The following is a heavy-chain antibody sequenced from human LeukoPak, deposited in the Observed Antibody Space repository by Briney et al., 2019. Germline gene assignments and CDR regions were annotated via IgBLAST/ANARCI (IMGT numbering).Heavy chain of an antibody. CDR3: AREGRDCSSTSCYLDY. V-gene: IGHV3-23*01. Sequence: GGSLRLYCAASGFTFSSYAMSWVPQAPGKGLEWVSAISGSGGSTYYADSVKGRFTISRDNSKNTLYLQMNSLRAEDTAVYYCAREGRDCSSTSCYLDYWGQGTLVTVSS. D-gene: IGHD2-2*01. CDR2: ISGSGGST. CDR1: GFTFSSYA. J-gene: IGHJ4*02.